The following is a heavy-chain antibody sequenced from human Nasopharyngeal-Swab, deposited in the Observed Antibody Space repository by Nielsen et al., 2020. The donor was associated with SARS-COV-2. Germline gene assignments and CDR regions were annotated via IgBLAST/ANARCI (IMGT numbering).Heavy chain of an antibody. V-gene: IGHV4-39*01. CDR1: GGSISSSSYY. CDR3: ASSYSSGWYFLDV. D-gene: IGHD6-19*01. CDR2: IYYSGST. Sequence: SETLSLTCTVSGGSISSSSYYWGWIRQPPGKGLEWIGSIYYSGSTYYNPSLKSRVTISVDTSKNQFSLKLSSVIAADTAVYYCASSYSSGWYFLDVWGQGTTVTVSS. J-gene: IGHJ6*02.